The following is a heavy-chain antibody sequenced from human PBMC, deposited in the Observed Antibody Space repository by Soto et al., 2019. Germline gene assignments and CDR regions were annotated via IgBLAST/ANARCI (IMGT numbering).Heavy chain of an antibody. CDR1: RDSISRLDYY. D-gene: IGHD2-15*01. CDR3: ARVSWSRSPKFDY. J-gene: IGHJ4*02. V-gene: IGHV4-30-4*01. CDR2: ISYSGST. Sequence: QVQLQESGPGLVKPSQTLSLTCSVSRDSISRLDYYWTWIRQPPGKGLEWIGYISYSGSTYYNPSLKGRLTMLVDPSKIQFSLDLRSVTAADTAVYYCARVSWSRSPKFDYWGQGTLVTVSS.